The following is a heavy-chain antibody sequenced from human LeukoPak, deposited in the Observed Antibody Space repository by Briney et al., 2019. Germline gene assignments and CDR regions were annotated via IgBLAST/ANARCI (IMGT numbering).Heavy chain of an antibody. CDR2: ISDSGGST. J-gene: IGHJ3*02. D-gene: IGHD3-22*01. V-gene: IGHV3-23*01. CDR1: GFTFNNYA. CDR3: AKGDSSGYYFPPHDAFDI. Sequence: GGSLRLSCAASGFTFNNYALSWVRQAPGQGLEWVSAISDSGGSTYYADSVKGRFTISRDNSKNTLYLQMNSLRAEDTAVYYCAKGDSSGYYFPPHDAFDIWGQGTMVTVSS.